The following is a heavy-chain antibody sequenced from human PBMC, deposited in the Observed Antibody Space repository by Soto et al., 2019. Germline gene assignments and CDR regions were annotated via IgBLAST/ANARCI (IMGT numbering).Heavy chain of an antibody. CDR2: IYPGDSET. V-gene: IGHV5-51*01. J-gene: IGHJ4*02. Sequence: XESLKVSCKCSGDNFTTFWIGLVLQVPGKGLEWMGIIYPGDSETKYSPDFEGQVTISADRSTNTAYLQWRSLRASDTAMYYCERLGFPGAIYFDSWGLGTLVTVPS. CDR3: ERLGFPGAIYFDS. CDR1: GDNFTTFW.